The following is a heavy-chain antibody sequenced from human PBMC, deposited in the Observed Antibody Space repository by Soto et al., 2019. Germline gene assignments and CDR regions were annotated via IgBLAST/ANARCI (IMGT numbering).Heavy chain of an antibody. D-gene: IGHD6-13*01. CDR1: GFTFSNAW. V-gene: IGHV3-15*07. CDR3: TTGMSIAAAGASLFPHY. Sequence: GGSLRLSCAASGFTFSNAWMNWVRQAPGKGLEWVGRIKSKTDGGTTDYAAPVKGRFTISRDDSKNTLYLQMNSLKTEDTAVYYCTTGMSIAAAGASLFPHYWGQGTLVTVSS. CDR2: IKSKTDGGTT. J-gene: IGHJ4*02.